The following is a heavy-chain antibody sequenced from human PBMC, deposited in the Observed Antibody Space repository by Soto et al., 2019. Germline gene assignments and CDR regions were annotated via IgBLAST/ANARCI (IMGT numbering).Heavy chain of an antibody. CDR2: ISWNSGSI. Sequence: GGSLRLSCAASGFTFDDYAMHWVRQAPGKGLEWVSGISWNSGSIGYADSVKGRFTISRDNAKNSLYMQMNSLRAEDTALYYCAKDYGAGSLGTGAPISNSYMDVWGKGTTVTVSS. V-gene: IGHV3-9*01. CDR3: AKDYGAGSLGTGAPISNSYMDV. J-gene: IGHJ6*03. CDR1: GFTFDDYA. D-gene: IGHD1-26*01.